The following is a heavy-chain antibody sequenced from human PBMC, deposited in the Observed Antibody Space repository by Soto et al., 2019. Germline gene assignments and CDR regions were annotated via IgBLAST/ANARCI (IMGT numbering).Heavy chain of an antibody. J-gene: IGHJ4*02. CDR1: GDTFSCYT. Sequence: QVQLVQSGTELKKPGPSVKVSCKASGDTFSCYTINWVRQAPGLGLEWVGRINPIVSMSNYAQKFQGRVSMTADKSTSTAYMELRSLRSDDTAMYFCAASYGSGYRAFDYWGQGALVIVSS. CDR3: AASYGSGYRAFDY. D-gene: IGHD3-10*01. V-gene: IGHV1-69*02. CDR2: INPIVSMS.